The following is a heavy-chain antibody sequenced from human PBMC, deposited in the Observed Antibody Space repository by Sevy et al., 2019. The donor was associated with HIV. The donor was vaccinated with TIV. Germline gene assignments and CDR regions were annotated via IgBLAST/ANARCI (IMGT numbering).Heavy chain of an antibody. CDR2: ISSSSSTI. J-gene: IGHJ4*02. V-gene: IGHV3-48*01. Sequence: GSLRLSCAASAFTFSSYSMNWVRQAPGKGLEWVSYISSSSSTIYYADSVKGRFTISRDNAKNSLYLQMNSLRAEDTAVYYCARLSGYSSSWSYFDYWGQGTLVTVSS. D-gene: IGHD6-13*01. CDR1: AFTFSSYS. CDR3: ARLSGYSSSWSYFDY.